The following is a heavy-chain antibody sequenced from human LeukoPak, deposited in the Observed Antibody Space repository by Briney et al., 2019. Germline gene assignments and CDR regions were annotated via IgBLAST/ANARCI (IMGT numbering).Heavy chain of an antibody. CDR3: ASFAAAPGGRDY. CDR2: INHSGSI. V-gene: IGHV4-34*01. D-gene: IGHD1-26*01. CDR1: GGSLSGYY. Sequence: SETLSLTCAVYGGSLSGYYWSWIRQPPGKGLEWIGEINHSGSINYNPSLKSRVPISVDTSKNQFSLKLSSVTAADTAVYYCASFAAAPGGRDYWGQGTLVTVSS. J-gene: IGHJ4*02.